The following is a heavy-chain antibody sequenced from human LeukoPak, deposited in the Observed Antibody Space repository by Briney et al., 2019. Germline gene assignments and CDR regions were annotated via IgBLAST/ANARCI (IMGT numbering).Heavy chain of an antibody. Sequence: SETLSLTCTVSGYSISSGYYWGWIRQPPGKGLEWIGSIYHSGSTYYNPSLKSRVTISVDTSKNQFSPKLSSVTAADTAVYYCARAPYYYDSSGYYYVTFFDYWGQGTLVTVSS. J-gene: IGHJ4*02. CDR3: ARAPYYYDSSGYYYVTFFDY. D-gene: IGHD3-22*01. CDR1: GYSISSGYY. CDR2: IYHSGST. V-gene: IGHV4-38-2*02.